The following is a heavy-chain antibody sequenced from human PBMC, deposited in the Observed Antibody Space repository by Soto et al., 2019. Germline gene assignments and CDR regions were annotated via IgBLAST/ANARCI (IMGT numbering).Heavy chain of an antibody. J-gene: IGHJ5*02. CDR1: GDSVSSNTAS. D-gene: IGHD5-12*01. CDR3: AKGDNLGPKTGYAFDP. CDR2: TYFRSKWYN. V-gene: IGHV6-1*01. Sequence: SETLSLTCAISGDSVSSNTASWNWIRQSPSRGLEWLGRTYFRSKWYNDYAVSVKSRVIINPDTSNNQFSLQLNSVTPEDTAVYFCAKGDNLGPKTGYAFDPWGQGIMVTVSS.